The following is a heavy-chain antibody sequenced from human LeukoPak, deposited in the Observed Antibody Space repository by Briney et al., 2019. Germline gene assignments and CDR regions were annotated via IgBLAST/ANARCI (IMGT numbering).Heavy chain of an antibody. CDR1: GITLSNYG. Sequence: GGSLRLSCAVSGITLSNYGMSWVRQVPGKGLEWVAGISGSGGNTNYAASVKGRFTISRDSRKNTLFLQMNSLRAEDTAVYFCAKRGVVIRVILVGFHKEAYYFDSWGQGVLVTVSS. D-gene: IGHD3-10*01. CDR3: AKRGVVIRVILVGFHKEAYYFDS. V-gene: IGHV3-23*01. CDR2: ISGSGGNT. J-gene: IGHJ4*02.